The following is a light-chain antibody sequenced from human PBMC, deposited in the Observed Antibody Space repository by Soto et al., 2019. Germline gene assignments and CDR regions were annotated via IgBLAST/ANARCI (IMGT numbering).Light chain of an antibody. CDR1: QSVRSN. V-gene: IGKV3-11*01. Sequence: EIVLTQSPATLSLSPGERATLSCRASQSVRSNLAWYQQKPGQAPRLLIYDASNRATGIPGRFSGSGSGTVFNLTISNLTTEDFAVSYCQQRSNSPWTFGQGAKVEIK. J-gene: IGKJ1*01. CDR2: DAS. CDR3: QQRSNSPWT.